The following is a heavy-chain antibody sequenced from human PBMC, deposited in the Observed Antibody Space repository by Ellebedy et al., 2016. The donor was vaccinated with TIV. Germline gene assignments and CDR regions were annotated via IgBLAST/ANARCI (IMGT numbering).Heavy chain of an antibody. CDR1: GDSISSSSYY. CDR2: IFYSGNT. V-gene: IGHV4-39*06. D-gene: IGHD3-3*01. CDR3: ARILRAGSDGDYFDY. Sequence: MPSETLSLTCSVSGDSISSSSYYWGWIRQPPGKGLEWVGSIFYSGNTYYNPSLKSRLTISVDTSKNQFALKLSSVTAADTAVYYCARILRAGSDGDYFDYWGQGTQVTASS. J-gene: IGHJ4*02.